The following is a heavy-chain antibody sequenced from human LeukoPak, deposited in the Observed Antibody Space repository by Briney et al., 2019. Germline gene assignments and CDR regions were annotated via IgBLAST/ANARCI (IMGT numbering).Heavy chain of an antibody. J-gene: IGHJ6*02. CDR2: INPNSGGT. Sequence: GASVKVSCKASGYTFTGYYMHWVRQAPGQGLEWMGWINPNSGGTNYAQKFQGWVTMTRDTSISTAYMELSRLRSDDTAVYYCARGENSGSLFYYYYYGMDVWGQGTTVTVSS. V-gene: IGHV1-2*04. CDR1: GYTFTGYY. CDR3: ARGENSGSLFYYYYYGMDV. D-gene: IGHD3-10*01.